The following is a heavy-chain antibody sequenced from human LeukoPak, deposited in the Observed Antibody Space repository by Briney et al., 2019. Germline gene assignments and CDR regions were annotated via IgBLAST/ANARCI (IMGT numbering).Heavy chain of an antibody. J-gene: IGHJ4*02. V-gene: IGHV4-34*01. D-gene: IGHD1-26*01. Sequence: PSETLSLTCAVYGGSFSGYYWSWIRQPPGKGLEWTGEINHSGSSNYNPSLKSRVTISVDTSKNQFSLKLSSVTAADTAVYYCARLTRRPGRNFDYWGQGTLVTVSS. CDR1: GGSFSGYY. CDR2: INHSGSS. CDR3: ARLTRRPGRNFDY.